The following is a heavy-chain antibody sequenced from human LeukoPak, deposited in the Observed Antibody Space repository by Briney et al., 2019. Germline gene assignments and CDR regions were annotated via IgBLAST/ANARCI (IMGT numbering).Heavy chain of an antibody. CDR3: ATDLG. CDR1: GFTFTSYW. CDR2: VNHDGRGT. Sequence: GGSLRLSCAASGFTFTSYWMHWVRQAPGKGLVWVSRVNHDGRGTAYADYVTGRFTISRDNAKNTVYLQMNSLRAEDTAVYYCATDLGWGQGALVTVSS. D-gene: IGHD4-17*01. J-gene: IGHJ4*02. V-gene: IGHV3-74*01.